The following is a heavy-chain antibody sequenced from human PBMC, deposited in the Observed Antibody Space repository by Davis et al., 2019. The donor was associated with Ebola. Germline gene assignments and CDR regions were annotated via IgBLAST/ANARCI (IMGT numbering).Heavy chain of an antibody. CDR3: ARGGWELPTVYFDN. Sequence: MPSETLSLTCTVSGGSISSGGYYWSWIRQPPGKGLEWIGYIYYSGSTNYNPSLKSRLTISIDRSKNQFSLKLTSVTAADTALYYCARGGWELPTVYFDNWGQGTLVTVSS. D-gene: IGHD4-23*01. J-gene: IGHJ4*02. CDR2: IYYSGST. V-gene: IGHV4-61*08. CDR1: GGSISSGGYY.